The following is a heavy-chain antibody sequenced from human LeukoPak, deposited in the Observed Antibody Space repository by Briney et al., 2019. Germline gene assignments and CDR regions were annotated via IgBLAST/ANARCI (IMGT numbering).Heavy chain of an antibody. J-gene: IGHJ4*02. Sequence: PSETLSLTCTVSDGSITNYDWSWVRQPPGKGLEFIGHVHYSGTTNYNPSLRSRVTISIDTSKKHFFLKLKSVTAADTAVYYCARAWDSSGYPLFDYWGQGTLVTVSS. CDR1: DGSITNYD. D-gene: IGHD3-22*01. CDR3: ARAWDSSGYPLFDY. V-gene: IGHV4-59*01. CDR2: VHYSGTT.